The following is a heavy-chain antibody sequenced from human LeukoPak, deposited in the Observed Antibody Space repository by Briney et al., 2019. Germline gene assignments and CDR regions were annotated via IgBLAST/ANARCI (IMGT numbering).Heavy chain of an antibody. CDR3: ARDKYDILTGYFDY. V-gene: IGHV3-30*04. Sequence: GRSLRLSCAASGFTFSSYAMHWVRQAPGKGLEWVAVILYDGSNKYYADSVKGRFTISRDNSKNTLYLQMNSLRAEDTAVYYCARDKYDILTGYFDYWGQGTLVTVSS. CDR1: GFTFSSYA. D-gene: IGHD3-9*01. J-gene: IGHJ4*02. CDR2: ILYDGSNK.